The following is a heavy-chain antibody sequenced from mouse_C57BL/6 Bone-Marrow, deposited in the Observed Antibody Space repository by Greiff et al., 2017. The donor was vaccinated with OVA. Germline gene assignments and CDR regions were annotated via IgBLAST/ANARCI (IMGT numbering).Heavy chain of an antibody. V-gene: IGHV1-7*01. J-gene: IGHJ2*01. CDR1: GYTFTSYW. CDR2: INPSSGYT. Sequence: VQLQQSGAELAKPGASVKLSCKASGYTFTSYWMHWVKQRPGQGLEWIGYINPSSGYTKYNQKFKDKATLTADKSSSTAYMQLSSLTYEDSAVYYCARRQLRLEDNFDYWGQGTTLTVSS. CDR3: ARRQLRLEDNFDY. D-gene: IGHD3-2*02.